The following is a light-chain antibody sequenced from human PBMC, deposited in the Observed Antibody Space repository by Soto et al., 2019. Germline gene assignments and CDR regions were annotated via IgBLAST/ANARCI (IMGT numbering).Light chain of an antibody. V-gene: IGKV3-15*01. CDR2: GAS. CDR1: QSVTGN. Sequence: EIVMTQSPATLSVSPGDGVTLSCRASQSVTGNLAWYQQKPGQAPRLLIYGASTRATGVPARFSGSGSGTEFTLTISSLQSEDFAVYYCRQYNNWPYTFGQGSKLEIK. CDR3: RQYNNWPYT. J-gene: IGKJ2*01.